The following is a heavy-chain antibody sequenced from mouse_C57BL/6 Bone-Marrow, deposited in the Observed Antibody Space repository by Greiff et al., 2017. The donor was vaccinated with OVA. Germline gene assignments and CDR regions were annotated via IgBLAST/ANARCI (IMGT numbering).Heavy chain of an antibody. Sequence: QVQLQQSGAELVRPGASVTLSCKASGYTFTDYEMHWVKQTPVHGLEWIGAIDPETGGTACNQKFKGKAILTADKSSSTAYMELRSLTSEDSAVYYCSQRGATVVAPYYAMDYWGQGTSVTVSS. CDR1: GYTFTDYE. CDR3: SQRGATVVAPYYAMDY. CDR2: IDPETGGT. V-gene: IGHV1-15*01. D-gene: IGHD1-1*01. J-gene: IGHJ4*01.